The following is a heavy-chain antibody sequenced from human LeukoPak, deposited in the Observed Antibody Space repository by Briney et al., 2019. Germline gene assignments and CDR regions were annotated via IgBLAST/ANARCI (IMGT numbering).Heavy chain of an antibody. V-gene: IGHV3-11*04. CDR2: ISSSGSTI. CDR3: ARRDSSGWYEVDY. Sequence: GGSLRLSCAASGFTFSDYYMSWIRQAPGKGLEWVSYISSSGSTIYYADSVKGRFTISRDNAKNSLYLQMNSLRPQDTAVYYCARRDSSGWYEVDYWGQGTLVTVSS. J-gene: IGHJ4*02. D-gene: IGHD6-19*01. CDR1: GFTFSDYY.